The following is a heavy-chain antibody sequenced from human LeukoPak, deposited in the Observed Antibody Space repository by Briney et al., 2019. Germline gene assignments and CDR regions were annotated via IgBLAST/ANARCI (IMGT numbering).Heavy chain of an antibody. J-gene: IGHJ4*02. CDR1: GFTFSNYA. Sequence: GGSLRLSCAASGFTFSNYAMSWVRQAPGKGLEWVSTISGSGGSTFYADSVKGRFTISRDNSKNTPYLQMNSLRADDTAIYYCARESSGRRVQTFDYWGQGTLVTVSS. CDR2: ISGSGGST. D-gene: IGHD1-1*01. CDR3: ARESSGRRVQTFDY. V-gene: IGHV3-23*01.